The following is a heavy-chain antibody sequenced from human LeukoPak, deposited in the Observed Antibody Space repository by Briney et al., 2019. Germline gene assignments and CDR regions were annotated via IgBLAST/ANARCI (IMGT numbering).Heavy chain of an antibody. CDR2: ISWNSFTI. D-gene: IGHD5-18*01. CDR1: GFTFDDYA. J-gene: IGHJ6*03. CDR3: AKDIGRVDTASTYMDV. Sequence: PGGSLRLSCAASGFTFDDYAMHWVRQAPGKGLEWVSGISWNSFTIGYADSVKGRFTISRGNAKNSLYLQMNSLRVEDTALYYCAKDIGRVDTASTYMDVWGKGTTVTISS. V-gene: IGHV3-9*01.